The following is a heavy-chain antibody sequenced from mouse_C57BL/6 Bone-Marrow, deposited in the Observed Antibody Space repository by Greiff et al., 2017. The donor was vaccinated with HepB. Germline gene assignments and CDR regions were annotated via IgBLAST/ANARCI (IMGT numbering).Heavy chain of an antibody. J-gene: IGHJ2*01. D-gene: IGHD2-4*01. V-gene: IGHV5-2*01. CDR1: EYEFPSHD. CDR2: INSDGGST. CDR3: ARATVITTGTPYFDY. Sequence: EVKLVESGGGLVQPGESLKLSCESNEYEFPSHDMSWVRKTPEKRLELVAAINSDGGSTYYPDTMERRFIISRDNTKNTLYLQMSSLRSEDTALYYCARATVITTGTPYFDYWGQGTTLTVSS.